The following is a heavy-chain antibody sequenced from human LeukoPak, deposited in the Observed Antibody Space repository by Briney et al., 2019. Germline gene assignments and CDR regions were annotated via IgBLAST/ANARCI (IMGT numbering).Heavy chain of an antibody. J-gene: IGHJ4*02. D-gene: IGHD6-19*01. CDR3: ARGGWGGVVDY. CDR1: GFTFSSYA. Sequence: GGSLRLSCAASGFTFSSYAMHWVRQAPGQRLEWMGWINAGNGNTKYSQKFQGRVTITRDTSASTAYMELSSLRSEDTAVYYCARGGWGGVVDYWGQGTLVTVSS. CDR2: INAGNGNT. V-gene: IGHV1-3*01.